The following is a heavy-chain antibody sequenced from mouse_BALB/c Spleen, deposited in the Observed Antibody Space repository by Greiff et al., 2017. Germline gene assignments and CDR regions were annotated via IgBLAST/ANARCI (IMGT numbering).Heavy chain of an antibody. CDR2: ISSGSSTI. J-gene: IGHJ4*01. D-gene: IGHD2-2*01. CDR1: GFTFSSFG. V-gene: IGHV5-17*02. CDR3: ARWDGYDYYYAMDY. Sequence: EVMLVESGGGLVQPGGSRKLSCAASGFTFSSFGMHWVRQAPEKGLEWVAYISSGSSTIYYADTVKGRFTISRDNPKNTLFLQMTSLRSEDTAMYYCARWDGYDYYYAMDYWGQGTSVTVSS.